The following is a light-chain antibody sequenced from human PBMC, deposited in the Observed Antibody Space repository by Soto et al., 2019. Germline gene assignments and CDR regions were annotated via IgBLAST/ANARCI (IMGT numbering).Light chain of an antibody. CDR2: KAS. J-gene: IGKJ2*01. V-gene: IGKV1-5*03. Sequence: DIQMTQSPSTLSASVGDRVTITCRASQSISSWLAWYQQKPGKASKLLIYKASSLESGVPSRFSGSGSGTEFTLTISSLQPDYFATYYCQQYNSYPYTFGQGTKLEIK. CDR3: QQYNSYPYT. CDR1: QSISSW.